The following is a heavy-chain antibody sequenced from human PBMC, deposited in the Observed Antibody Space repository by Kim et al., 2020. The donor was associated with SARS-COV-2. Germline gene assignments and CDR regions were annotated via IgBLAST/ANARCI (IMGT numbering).Heavy chain of an antibody. J-gene: IGHJ5*02. V-gene: IGHV1-18*01. Sequence: NYAQTLQGSVTMTTDTSTSTAYMELRSLRSDDTAVYYCASWPLADSWFDPWGQGTLVTVSS. D-gene: IGHD3-3*02. CDR3: ASWPLADSWFDP.